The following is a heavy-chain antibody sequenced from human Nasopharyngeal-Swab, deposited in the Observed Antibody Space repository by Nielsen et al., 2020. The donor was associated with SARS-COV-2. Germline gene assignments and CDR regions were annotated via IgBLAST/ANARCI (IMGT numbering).Heavy chain of an antibody. CDR3: TPSPDY. V-gene: IGHV3-49*04. CDR1: GFTFGDFA. CDR2: ISRTSHGGTP. J-gene: IGHJ4*02. Sequence: GESLKISCTTSGFTFGDFAVTWVRQAPGRGLEWLGFISRTSHGGTPGYAPSVKGRFIISRDDSKNTAYLHMNSLKTDDTATYYCTPSPDYWGPGSLVTVSS.